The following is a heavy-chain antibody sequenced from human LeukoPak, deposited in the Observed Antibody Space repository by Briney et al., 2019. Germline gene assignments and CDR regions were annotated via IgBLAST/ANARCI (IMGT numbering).Heavy chain of an antibody. CDR1: GFTFSDYY. D-gene: IGHD6-6*01. CDR3: ARDLDYSSSPGYFDY. V-gene: IGHV3-11*04. Sequence: GGSLRLSCAASGFTFSDYYMSWIRQAPGKGLEWVSYISSSGSTIYYADSVKGRFTISRDNAKNSLYLQMNSLRAEDTAVYYCARDLDYSSSPGYFDYWGQGTLVTVSS. J-gene: IGHJ4*02. CDR2: ISSSGSTI.